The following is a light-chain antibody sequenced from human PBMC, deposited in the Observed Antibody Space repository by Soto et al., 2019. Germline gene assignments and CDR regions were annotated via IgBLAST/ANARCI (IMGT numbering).Light chain of an antibody. V-gene: IGLV2-23*01. Sequence: QSVLTQPASVSGSPGQSITVSCTGTTSDVGRYNLVSWYQHHPGKAPKLMIYEGTERPSGVSNRFSGSKSGNTASLTISGLQAEDEADYYCCSYAGSSTVVFGGGTQLTVL. CDR3: CSYAGSSTVV. CDR2: EGT. CDR1: TSDVGRYNL. J-gene: IGLJ2*01.